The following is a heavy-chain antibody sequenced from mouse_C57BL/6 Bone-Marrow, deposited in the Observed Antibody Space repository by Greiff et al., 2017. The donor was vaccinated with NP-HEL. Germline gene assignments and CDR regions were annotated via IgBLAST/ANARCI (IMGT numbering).Heavy chain of an antibody. CDR3: ARGGYGSSWAWFAY. J-gene: IGHJ3*01. CDR1: GYTFTSYW. D-gene: IGHD1-1*01. CDR2: IYPGSGST. Sequence: QVQLQQPGAELVKPGASVKMSCKASGYTFTSYWITWVKQRPGQGLEWIGDIYPGSGSTNYNEKFKSKATLTVDTSSSTASMQLSSLTSEDSAVYYCARGGYGSSWAWFAYWGQGTLVTVSA. V-gene: IGHV1-55*01.